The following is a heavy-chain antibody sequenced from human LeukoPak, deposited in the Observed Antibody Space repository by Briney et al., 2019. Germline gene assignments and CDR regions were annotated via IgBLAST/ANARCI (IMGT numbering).Heavy chain of an antibody. V-gene: IGHV3-30*18. Sequence: GGSLRLSCAASGFTFSTFGMHWVRQAPGKGLEWVAVISDDGSNKYYGDSVKGRFTISRDNSKNTLYLQMNGLRAEDTAVNYCAKKIPGTVAAGPDHWGQGTLVTVSS. CDR1: GFTFSTFG. CDR2: ISDDGSNK. J-gene: IGHJ4*02. CDR3: AKKIPGTVAAGPDH. D-gene: IGHD6-13*01.